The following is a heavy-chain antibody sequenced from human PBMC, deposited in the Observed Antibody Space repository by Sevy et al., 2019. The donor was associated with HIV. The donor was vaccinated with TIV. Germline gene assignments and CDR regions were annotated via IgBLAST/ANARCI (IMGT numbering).Heavy chain of an antibody. CDR1: GFTFSEFG. J-gene: IGHJ4*02. Sequence: GGSLRLSCSASGFTFSEFGMHWIRQAPGKGLEWVAVIWYDGSNQYYADSLKGRFTISRDNSKNMLYLQMNSLRAEDTAVYYCARSLSVVAEETFDYWGQRTLVTVSS. V-gene: IGHV3-33*01. CDR2: IWYDGSNQ. CDR3: ARSLSVVAEETFDY.